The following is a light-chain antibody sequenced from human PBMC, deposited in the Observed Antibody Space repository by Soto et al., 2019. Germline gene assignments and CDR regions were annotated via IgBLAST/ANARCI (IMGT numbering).Light chain of an antibody. Sequence: DIQMTQSPSSLSASVGDRVTITCRASLAIANYVAWYQQKPGKAPELLIYAASTLQSGVPSRFSGSGSGTYFTLTISSLQPEDVETYYCQKYNSARWTLGQGTKVDIK. J-gene: IGKJ1*01. CDR1: LAIANY. V-gene: IGKV1-27*01. CDR3: QKYNSARWT. CDR2: AAS.